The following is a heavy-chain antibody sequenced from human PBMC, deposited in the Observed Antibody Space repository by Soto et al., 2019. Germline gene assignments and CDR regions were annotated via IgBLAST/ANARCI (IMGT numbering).Heavy chain of an antibody. V-gene: IGHV3-66*01. Sequence: EVQMVESGGGLVQPGGSLRLSCAASGFTVSTKYMSWVRQAPGKGLEWVSVIYSGGSTFYADSVRGRFTISRDNSKNTANLQMNSLRAEDTAVYYCARDPWAADYWGHGTLVTASS. CDR2: IYSGGST. CDR1: GFTVSTKY. CDR3: ARDPWAADY. J-gene: IGHJ4*01. D-gene: IGHD3-16*01.